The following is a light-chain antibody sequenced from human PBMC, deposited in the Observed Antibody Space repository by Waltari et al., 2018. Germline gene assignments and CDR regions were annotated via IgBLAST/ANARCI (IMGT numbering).Light chain of an antibody. J-gene: IGLJ2*01. CDR2: EVS. Sequence: QSALTQPASVSGSPGPSITISCTGPSSDVGGYNYASWYQQHPGKAPKLMIYEVSNRPSGVSNRFSGSKSGNTASLTISGLQAEDEADYYCSSYTSSSTVVFGGGTKLTVL. V-gene: IGLV2-14*01. CDR3: SSYTSSSTVV. CDR1: SSDVGGYNY.